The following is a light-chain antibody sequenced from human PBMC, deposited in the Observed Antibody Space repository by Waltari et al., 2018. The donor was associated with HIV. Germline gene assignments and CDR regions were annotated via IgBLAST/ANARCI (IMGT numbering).Light chain of an antibody. J-gene: IGLJ1*01. CDR1: STNIRAGYH. V-gene: IGLV1-40*01. CDR3: QSHDSSLSGYV. Sequence: QSVLTQPPTVSGAPGQRDTISCTRSSTNIRAGYHVHWYQQLPGTAPKLLIYGNSNRPSGVPDRFSGSKSGTSASLAITGLQAEDEADYHCQSHDSSLSGYVFGTGTKVTVL. CDR2: GNS.